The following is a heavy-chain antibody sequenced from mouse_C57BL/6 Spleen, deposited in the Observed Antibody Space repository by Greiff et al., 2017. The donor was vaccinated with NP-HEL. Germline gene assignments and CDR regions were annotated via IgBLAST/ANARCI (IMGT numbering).Heavy chain of an antibody. CDR2: IDPSDSYT. J-gene: IGHJ3*01. Sequence: QVQLKESGAELVMPGASVKLSCKASGYTFTSYWMHWVKQRPGQGLEWIGEIDPSDSYTHYNQKFKGKSTLTVDTSSSTAYMQLSSLTSEDSAVYYCARPGTAWFAYWGQGTLVTVSA. D-gene: IGHD3-3*01. CDR3: ARPGTAWFAY. CDR1: GYTFTSYW. V-gene: IGHV1-69*01.